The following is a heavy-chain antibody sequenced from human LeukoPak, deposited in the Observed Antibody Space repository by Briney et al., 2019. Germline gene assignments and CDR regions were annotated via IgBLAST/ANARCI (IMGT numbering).Heavy chain of an antibody. CDR2: IYSGGST. V-gene: IGHV3-53*01. Sequence: GWSLRLSCAASGFTVSSNYMSWVRQAPGKGLEWVSVIYSGGSTYYADSVKGRFTISRDNSKNTLYLQMNSLRAEDTAVYYCANRAVAGNFQHWGQGTLVTVSS. D-gene: IGHD6-19*01. J-gene: IGHJ1*01. CDR3: ANRAVAGNFQH. CDR1: GFTVSSNY.